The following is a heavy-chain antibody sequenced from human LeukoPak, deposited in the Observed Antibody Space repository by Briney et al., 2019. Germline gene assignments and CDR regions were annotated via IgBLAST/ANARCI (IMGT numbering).Heavy chain of an antibody. J-gene: IGHJ2*01. CDR2: SDPEDGET. CDR3: VTDRARLFWYFDL. D-gene: IGHD2-21*02. CDR1: GSTLSDLS. V-gene: IGHV1-24*01. Sequence: GASVKVSCKVSGSTLSDLSMHWVRQAPGKGLEYVGGSDPEDGETFHAQNFQGRITMTEDTSIDTAYMELSGLRSEDTAVYYCVTDRARLFWYFDLWGRGTLVTVSS.